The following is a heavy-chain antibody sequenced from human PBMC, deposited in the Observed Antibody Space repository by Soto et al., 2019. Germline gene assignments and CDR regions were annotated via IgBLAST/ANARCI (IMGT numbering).Heavy chain of an antibody. CDR2: ISCDGSNK. CDR1: GFTFSSYG. J-gene: IGHJ6*02. D-gene: IGHD5-12*01. CDR3: AKGMGEIVATIRGARREYYYGMDV. Sequence: QVQLVESGGGVVKPGRSLRLSCAASGFTFSSYGMHWVRQAPGKGLEWVAVISCDGSNKYYADSVKGRFTISRDNSKNTLYLQKNSLRAEDTVVYYCAKGMGEIVATIRGARREYYYGMDVWGQGTTVTVSS. V-gene: IGHV3-30*18.